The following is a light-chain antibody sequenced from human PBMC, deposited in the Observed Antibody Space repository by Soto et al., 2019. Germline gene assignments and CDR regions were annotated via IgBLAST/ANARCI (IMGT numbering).Light chain of an antibody. CDR2: DSS. Sequence: DIQLTQSPSFLAASVEDRVTISCRASYDISSSLAWYQQEPGKPPKLLIYDSSTLQTGVPSRFTGSGSGRKFTLTISGLQFGDFATYFCQQLSHYPYTFGQGPKLEI. J-gene: IGKJ2*01. CDR1: YDISSS. CDR3: QQLSHYPYT. V-gene: IGKV1-9*01.